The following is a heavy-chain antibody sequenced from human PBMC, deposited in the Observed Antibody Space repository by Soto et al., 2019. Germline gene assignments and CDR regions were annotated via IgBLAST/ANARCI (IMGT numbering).Heavy chain of an antibody. CDR3: ARGSQGYYYGMDV. V-gene: IGHV4-4*02. CDR2: IYHSGST. CDR1: GGSISSSNW. Sequence: SETLSLTCAVSGGSISSSNWWSLVRRPPGKGLEWIGEIYHSGSTNYNPSLKSRVTISVDKSKNQFSLKLSSVTAADTAVYYCARGSQGYYYGMDVWGQGTTVTVSS. J-gene: IGHJ6*02.